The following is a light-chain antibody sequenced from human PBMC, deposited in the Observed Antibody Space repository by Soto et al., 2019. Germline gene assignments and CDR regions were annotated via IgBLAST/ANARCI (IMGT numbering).Light chain of an antibody. CDR2: EAS. CDR1: STDFVSYNR. Sequence: QSVLTQPPSVSGSPGQSVTISCTGTSTDFVSYNRVSWYQQPPGTAPKLIIYEASNRPSGVPDRFSGSKSGNTASLTISGLQAAQDAAHYCSLYQSENTYVFGTGTKVTVL. CDR3: SLYQSENTYV. V-gene: IGLV2-18*01. J-gene: IGLJ1*01.